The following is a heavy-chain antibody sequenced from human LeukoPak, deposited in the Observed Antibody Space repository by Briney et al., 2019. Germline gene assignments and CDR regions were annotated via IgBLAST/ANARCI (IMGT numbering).Heavy chain of an antibody. D-gene: IGHD3-3*01. CDR1: GFTFSDYY. Sequence: PGGSLRLYCAASGFTFSDYYMSWIRQAPGKGLEWVSYISSSGSTIYYADSVKGRFTISRDNAKNSLYLQMNSLRAEDTAMYYCAREQRSSIHDFWSGYLAYWGQGTLVTVSS. J-gene: IGHJ4*02. CDR3: AREQRSSIHDFWSGYLAY. V-gene: IGHV3-11*01. CDR2: ISSSGSTI.